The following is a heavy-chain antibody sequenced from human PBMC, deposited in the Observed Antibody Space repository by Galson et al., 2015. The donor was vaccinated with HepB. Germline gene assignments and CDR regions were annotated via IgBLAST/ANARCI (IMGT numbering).Heavy chain of an antibody. CDR2: FNVYKGNM. CDR1: GYSFREYG. Sequence: SVKVSCKASGYSFREYGISWVRQAPGQGLEWMGWFNVYKGNMNYAQKFQDRVTMTTDTSTSTAYMELRSLRSDDTAVYYCARVPFGTTWAFDYWGQGTQVTVSS. J-gene: IGHJ4*02. CDR3: ARVPFGTTWAFDY. D-gene: IGHD1-14*01. V-gene: IGHV1-18*01.